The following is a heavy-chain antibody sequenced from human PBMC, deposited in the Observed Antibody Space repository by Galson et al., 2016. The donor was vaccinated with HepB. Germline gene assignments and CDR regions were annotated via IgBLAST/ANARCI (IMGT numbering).Heavy chain of an antibody. J-gene: IGHJ3*02. D-gene: IGHD2-21*02. V-gene: IGHV3-30*04. Sequence: SLRLSCAAPGFTFKSHAIHWVRQAPGRRPQRVAVISYDGGVKPSTVSVKGRFTVSRDNSITTLYLQMSSLTTEDTAKYYCLKRLKYTGGDVLDIWGQGTMVTCSP. CDR1: GFTFKSHA. CDR2: ISYDGGVK. CDR3: LKRLKYTGGDVLDI.